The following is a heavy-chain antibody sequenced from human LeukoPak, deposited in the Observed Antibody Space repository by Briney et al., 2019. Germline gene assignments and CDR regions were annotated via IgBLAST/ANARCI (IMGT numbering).Heavy chain of an antibody. CDR3: ARDSLLWFGELLQDYYYYMDV. CDR2: INSDGSST. D-gene: IGHD3-10*01. CDR1: GFTFSSYW. J-gene: IGHJ6*03. Sequence: PGGSLRLSCAASGFTFSSYWVHWVRQAPGKGLVWVSRINSDGSSTSYADSVKGRFTISRDNAKNTLYLQMNSLRAEDTAVYYCARDSLLWFGELLQDYYYYMDVWGKGTTVTVSS. V-gene: IGHV3-74*01.